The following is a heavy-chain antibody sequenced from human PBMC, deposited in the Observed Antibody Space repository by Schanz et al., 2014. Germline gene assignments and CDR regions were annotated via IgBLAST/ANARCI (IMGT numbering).Heavy chain of an antibody. CDR2: IKHDGSEK. J-gene: IGHJ4*02. Sequence: EVQLVESGGGLVQPGGSLRLSCAASGFAFDTYWMSWVRQAPGKGLEWVANIKHDGSEKYYVDSVKGRFTISRDNARNSLYLQMTSLRAEDTALYYCTRDRAYHSFDYWGQGTLVTVSS. CDR3: TRDRAYHSFDY. CDR1: GFAFDTYW. V-gene: IGHV3-7*01. D-gene: IGHD1-26*01.